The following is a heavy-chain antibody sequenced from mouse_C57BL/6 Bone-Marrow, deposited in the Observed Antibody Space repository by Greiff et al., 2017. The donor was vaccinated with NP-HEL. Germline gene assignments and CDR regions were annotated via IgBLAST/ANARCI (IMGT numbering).Heavy chain of an antibody. J-gene: IGHJ2*01. D-gene: IGHD3-1*01. V-gene: IGHV5-9*01. CDR3: ARTARGY. CDR1: GFTFSSYT. CDR2: ISGGGGNT. Sequence: EVQLVESGGGLVKPGGSLKLSCAASGFTFSSYTMSWVRQTPEKRLEWVATISGGGGNTYYPDSVKGRFTISRDTAKNTLYLRMSSLRSEDTALYYCARTARGYWGQGTTLTVSS.